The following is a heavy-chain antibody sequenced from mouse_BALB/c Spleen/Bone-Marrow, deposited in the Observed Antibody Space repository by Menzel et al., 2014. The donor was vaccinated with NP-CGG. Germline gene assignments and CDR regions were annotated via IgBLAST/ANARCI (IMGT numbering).Heavy chain of an antibody. CDR2: INPSNGGT. Sequence: QVQLQQSGAELVKPGASVKLSCKASGYTFTSYYMYWVKQRPGQGLEWIGEINPSNGGTNFNEKFRSKATLTVDKSSSTAYMQLSSLTSEDSAVYFCTRSVGYYVPHWYFDVWGAGTTVTVSS. CDR3: TRSVGYYVPHWYFDV. D-gene: IGHD2-3*01. J-gene: IGHJ1*01. V-gene: IGHV1S81*02. CDR1: GYTFTSYY.